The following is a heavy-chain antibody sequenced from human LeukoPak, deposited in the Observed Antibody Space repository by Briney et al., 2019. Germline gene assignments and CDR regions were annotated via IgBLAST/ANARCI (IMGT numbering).Heavy chain of an antibody. CDR2: IGTAGNT. V-gene: IGHV3-13*01. CDR1: GFTFSSHD. Sequence: LTGGSLRLSCAASGFTFSSHDMHWVRQPTGKGLEWVSVIGTAGNTYYTDSVKGRFTISRENAKNSLYLQMDNLRAEDTAVYYCARSKSYSSGWTDFDCWGQGTLVTASS. CDR3: ARSKSYSSGWTDFDC. J-gene: IGHJ4*02. D-gene: IGHD6-19*01.